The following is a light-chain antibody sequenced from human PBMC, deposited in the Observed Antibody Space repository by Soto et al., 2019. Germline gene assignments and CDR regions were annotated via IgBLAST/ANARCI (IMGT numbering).Light chain of an antibody. V-gene: IGKV3-11*01. CDR2: DAS. CDR1: QSVSSD. Sequence: NILTQARGRITLYTGERASLSCRASQSVSSDLAWYQQKPGQALRLLIYDASKRATGIPARFSGSGSGTDFTLTISSLEPEDFAVYYCQHRSNWPLTFGGGTKV. J-gene: IGKJ4*01. CDR3: QHRSNWPLT.